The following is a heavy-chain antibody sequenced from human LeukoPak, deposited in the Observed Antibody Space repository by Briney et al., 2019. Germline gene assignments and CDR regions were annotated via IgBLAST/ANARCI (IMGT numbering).Heavy chain of an antibody. J-gene: IGHJ4*02. D-gene: IGHD4-23*01. Sequence: GGSLRLSCAASGFTFSSYGMHWIRQAPGKGLEWVAFIRNDGSIIYNADSAKGRFTISRDNSKNTLYLQMNSLRAEDTAVYYCAKVGGYWGQGTLVTVSS. CDR3: AKVGGY. CDR2: IRNDGSII. CDR1: GFTFSSYG. V-gene: IGHV3-30*02.